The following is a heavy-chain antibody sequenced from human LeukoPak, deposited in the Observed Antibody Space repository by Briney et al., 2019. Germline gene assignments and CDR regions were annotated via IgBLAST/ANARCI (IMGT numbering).Heavy chain of an antibody. V-gene: IGHV3-48*04. CDR1: GFTFSTYS. Sequence: GGSLRLSCAASGFTFSTYSMNWVRQVPGKGLEWVAYITRSSSTIYYADSVKGRFTISRDNAKNTLFLQMDSLRVDDTAVYYCAKDSIDSSGSHHDYWGQGTLVTVSS. D-gene: IGHD6-19*01. CDR3: AKDSIDSSGSHHDY. CDR2: ITRSSSTI. J-gene: IGHJ4*02.